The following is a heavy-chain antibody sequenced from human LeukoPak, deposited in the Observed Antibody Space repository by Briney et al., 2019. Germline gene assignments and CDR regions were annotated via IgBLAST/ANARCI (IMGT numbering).Heavy chain of an antibody. Sequence: PGGSLRLSCAASGFTFSGYSMNWVRQAPGKGLEWVSSISSSSSYIYYADSVKGRFTISGDNAKNSLYLQMNSLRAEDTAVYYCARAVDTAMVYFDYWGQGTLVTVSS. CDR2: ISSSSSYI. V-gene: IGHV3-21*01. CDR1: GFTFSGYS. CDR3: ARAVDTAMVYFDY. D-gene: IGHD5-18*01. J-gene: IGHJ4*02.